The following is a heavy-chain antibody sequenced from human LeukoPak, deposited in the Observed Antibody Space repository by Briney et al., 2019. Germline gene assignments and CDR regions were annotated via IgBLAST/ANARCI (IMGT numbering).Heavy chain of an antibody. J-gene: IGHJ6*02. CDR1: GFSFEDYA. CDR3: ARGRQLWPRVYYGMDV. D-gene: IGHD5-18*01. CDR2: ISWNSGYI. V-gene: IGHV3-9*01. Sequence: PGGSLRLSCAASGFSFEDYAMQWVRQAPGKGLEWVSGISWNSGYIAYADSVKGRFTISRDNAKNSLYLQMNSLRAEDTALYYCARGRQLWPRVYYGMDVWGQGTAVTVSS.